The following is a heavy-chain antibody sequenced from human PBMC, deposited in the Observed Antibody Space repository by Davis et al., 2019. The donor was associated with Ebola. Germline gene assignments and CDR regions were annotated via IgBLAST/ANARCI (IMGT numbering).Heavy chain of an antibody. Sequence: SETLSLTCAVYAGSFSGYYWSWIRQPPGKGLEWIGEINHSGSTNYHPSLKSRVTISVDTSKNQFSLKLSSVTAADTAVYYCASGYGGGWFDPWGQGTLVTVSS. CDR3: ASGYGGGWFDP. CDR1: AGSFSGYY. J-gene: IGHJ5*02. D-gene: IGHD4-23*01. CDR2: INHSGST. V-gene: IGHV4-34*01.